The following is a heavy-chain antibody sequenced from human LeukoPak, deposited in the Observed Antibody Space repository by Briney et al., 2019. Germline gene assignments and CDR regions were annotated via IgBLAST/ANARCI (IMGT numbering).Heavy chain of an antibody. CDR2: INHSGST. CDR1: GGSFSGYY. D-gene: IGHD1-26*01. CDR3: ARAPVGGDFDY. Sequence: SETLSLTCAVYGGSFSGYYWSWIRQPPGKGLEWIGEINHSGSTNYNPSLKSRVTISVDTSKNQFSLKLSSVTAADTAVYYCARAPVGGDFDYWGQGTLVTVSS. J-gene: IGHJ4*02. V-gene: IGHV4-34*01.